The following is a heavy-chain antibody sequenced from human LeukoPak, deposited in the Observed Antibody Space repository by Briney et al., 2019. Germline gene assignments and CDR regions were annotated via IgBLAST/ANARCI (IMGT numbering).Heavy chain of an antibody. D-gene: IGHD2-8*01. CDR2: INPNSGGT. V-gene: IGHV1-2*02. J-gene: IGHJ4*02. Sequence: ASVKVSCKASGYTFTGYYMHWVRQAPGQGLEWMGWINPNSGGTNYAQKFQGRVTMTRGTSISTAYMELSRLRSDDTAVYYCAREWWILYYLTETYYFDYWGQGTLVTVSS. CDR1: GYTFTGYY. CDR3: AREWWILYYLTETYYFDY.